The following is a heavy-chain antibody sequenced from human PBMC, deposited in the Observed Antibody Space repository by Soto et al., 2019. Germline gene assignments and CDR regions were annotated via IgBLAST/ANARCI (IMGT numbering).Heavy chain of an antibody. J-gene: IGHJ6*02. CDR3: ARDTKGYYDSSGYPLGYYGMDV. D-gene: IGHD3-22*01. CDR2: IYTSGST. Sequence: QVQLQESGPGLVKPSETLSLTCTVSGGSISSYYWSWIRQPAGKGLEWIGRIYTSGSTNYNPSLKSRVTMSVDTSKNQFSLKLSSVTAADTAVYYCARDTKGYYDSSGYPLGYYGMDVWGQGTTVTVSS. CDR1: GGSISSYY. V-gene: IGHV4-4*07.